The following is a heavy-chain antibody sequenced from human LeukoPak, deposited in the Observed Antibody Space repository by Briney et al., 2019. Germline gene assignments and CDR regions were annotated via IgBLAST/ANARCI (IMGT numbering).Heavy chain of an antibody. D-gene: IGHD5-18*01. CDR2: IYYSGST. Sequence: PSETLSLTCTVSGGSISSYSWSWIRQPPGKGLEWIGYIYYSGSTNYDPSLKSRVTISVDTSKNQFSLKLSSVTAADTAVYYCARTPSGYSYGYYPPFDFWGQGALVTVSS. CDR3: ARTPSGYSYGYYPPFDF. J-gene: IGHJ4*02. V-gene: IGHV4-59*01. CDR1: GGSISSYS.